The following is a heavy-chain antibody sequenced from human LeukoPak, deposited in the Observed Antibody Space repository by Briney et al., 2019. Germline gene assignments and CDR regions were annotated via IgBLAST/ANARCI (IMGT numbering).Heavy chain of an antibody. Sequence: GASVKVSCKASGYTFTSYDINWVRQATGQGLEWMGWMNPNSGNTGYAQKFQGRVTMTRNTSISTAYMELSSLRSEDTAVYYCARPYSSSRFYYFDYWGQGTLVTVSS. CDR3: ARPYSSSRFYYFDY. D-gene: IGHD6-13*01. J-gene: IGHJ4*02. CDR2: MNPNSGNT. CDR1: GYTFTSYD. V-gene: IGHV1-8*01.